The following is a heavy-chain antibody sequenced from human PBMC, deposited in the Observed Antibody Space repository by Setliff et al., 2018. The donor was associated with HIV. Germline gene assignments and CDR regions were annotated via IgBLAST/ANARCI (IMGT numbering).Heavy chain of an antibody. CDR3: ARRYGDYKIGDWFFDL. CDR1: GGSISSGGYY. Sequence: TLSLTCAVSGGSISSGGYYWNWIRQHPGKGLEWIGYIYYSGTTYYNPSLKSRVTISVDKSKNQFSLKLNSVTAADTAVYYCARRYGDYKIGDWFFDLWGRGTLVTVSS. V-gene: IGHV4-31*11. J-gene: IGHJ2*01. CDR2: IYYSGTT. D-gene: IGHD4-17*01.